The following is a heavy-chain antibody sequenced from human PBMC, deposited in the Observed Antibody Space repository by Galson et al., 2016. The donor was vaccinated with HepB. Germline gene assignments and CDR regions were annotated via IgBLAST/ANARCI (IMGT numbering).Heavy chain of an antibody. CDR3: ASLYNYYDSNGPHSHAFDI. CDR2: ISYDGSNK. D-gene: IGHD3-22*01. Sequence: EWVAVISYDGSNKYYADSVKGRFTISRDNAKNTLYLQMNSLRAEDTAVYYCASLYNYYDSNGPHSHAFDIWGQGTMVTVSS. J-gene: IGHJ3*02. V-gene: IGHV3-30-3*01.